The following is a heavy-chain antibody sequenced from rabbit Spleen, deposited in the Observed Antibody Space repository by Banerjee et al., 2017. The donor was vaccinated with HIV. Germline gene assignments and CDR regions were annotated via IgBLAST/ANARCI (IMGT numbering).Heavy chain of an antibody. CDR3: ASSSDSNDRFNL. D-gene: IGHD2-1*01. J-gene: IGHJ4*01. Sequence: QEQLVESGGGLVKPGGTLTLTCKASGIDFSSYYYMCWVRQAPGKGLEWIACIYVGSGGKTYYASWAKGRFTISKTSSTTVTLQMTSLTVADTATYFCASSSDSNDRFNLWGPGTLVTVS. CDR2: IYVGSGGKT. V-gene: IGHV1S45*01. CDR1: GIDFSSYYY.